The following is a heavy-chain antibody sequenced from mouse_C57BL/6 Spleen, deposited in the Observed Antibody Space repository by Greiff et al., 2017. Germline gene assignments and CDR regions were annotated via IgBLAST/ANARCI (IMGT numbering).Heavy chain of an antibody. CDR3: ARGGYDYDGGSFAY. V-gene: IGHV1-81*01. CDR2: IYPRSGNT. Sequence: VKLVESGAELARPGASVKLSCKASGYTFTSYGISWVKQRTGQGLEWIGEIYPRSGNTYYNEKFKGKATLTADKSSSTAYMELRSLTSEDSAVYFCARGGYDYDGGSFAYWGQGTLVTVSA. D-gene: IGHD2-4*01. CDR1: GYTFTSYG. J-gene: IGHJ3*01.